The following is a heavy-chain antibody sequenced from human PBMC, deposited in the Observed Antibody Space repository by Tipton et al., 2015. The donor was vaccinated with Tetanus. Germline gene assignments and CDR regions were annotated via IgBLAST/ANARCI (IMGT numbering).Heavy chain of an antibody. CDR1: GDSLYRSSHY. Sequence: TLSLTCTVSGDSLYRSSHYWAWVRQPPGKGLEWIGEISPSGNTNYNPSLKSRVTISADTSRNQFSLTLSSVTAADTAVYYCARGSGWADFWGQGTQVTVSS. CDR3: ARGSGWADF. CDR2: ISPSGNT. J-gene: IGHJ4*02. V-gene: IGHV4-39*07. D-gene: IGHD6-19*01.